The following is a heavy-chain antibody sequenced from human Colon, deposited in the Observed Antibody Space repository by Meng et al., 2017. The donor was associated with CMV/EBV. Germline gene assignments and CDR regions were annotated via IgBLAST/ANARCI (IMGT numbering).Heavy chain of an antibody. CDR2: FYKEGGT. J-gene: IGHJ4*02. CDR3: ARALWDC. V-gene: IGHV3-66*02. Sequence: GESLKISCVASGFSVSTDYMSWVCQAPGKGLEWISVFYKEGGTMYADSVKGRFTISRDISKNAVYLQMNFLRAEDTAIYYCARALWDCWGRGALVTVSS. D-gene: IGHD2-21*01. CDR1: GFSVSTDY.